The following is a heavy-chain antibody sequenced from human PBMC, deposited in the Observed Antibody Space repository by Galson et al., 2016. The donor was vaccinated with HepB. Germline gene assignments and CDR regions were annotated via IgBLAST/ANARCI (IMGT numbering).Heavy chain of an antibody. CDR1: GFTFSTYG. J-gene: IGHJ6*02. V-gene: IGHV3-30*03. CDR3: ARGGGTSSYYYWGMDV. CDR2: ISFEGNKQ. D-gene: IGHD1-14*01. Sequence: SLRLSCADSGFTFSTYGMHWVRQAPGEGLEWVAAISFEGNKQHYADSVKGRFTVSRDNSKNTFYLQMNNLTPDDTAIYYCARGGGTSSYYYWGMDVWGQGTTVTVSS.